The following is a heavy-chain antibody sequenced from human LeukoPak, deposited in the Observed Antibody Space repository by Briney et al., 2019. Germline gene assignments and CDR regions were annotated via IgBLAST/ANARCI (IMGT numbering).Heavy chain of an antibody. V-gene: IGHV3-9*01. D-gene: IGHD1-26*01. CDR1: GFTFDDYA. J-gene: IGHJ4*02. CDR2: ISWNSGSI. Sequence: GGSLRLSCAASGFTFDDYAMHWVRQAPGKGLEWVSGISWNSGSIGYADSVKGRFTISRDNSKNTLYLQMNSLRAEDTAVYYCAREYSGSFWSFDSWGQGTLVTVSS. CDR3: AREYSGSFWSFDS.